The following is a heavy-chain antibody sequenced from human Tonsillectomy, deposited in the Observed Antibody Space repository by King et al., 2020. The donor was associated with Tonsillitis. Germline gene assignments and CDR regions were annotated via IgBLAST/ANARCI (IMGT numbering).Heavy chain of an antibody. V-gene: IGHV1-2*02. CDR1: GHPFTGYY. CDR3: ARDLNPGGPGTYYDAFDI. Sequence: QLVQSGAEVKKPGASVKISCKASGHPFTGYYLHWVRQAPGAGLEWRGWINLNSGGTNYAPRFQGRVTMTRDTSISTAYMELTRPRPNDTAMYYCARDLNPGGPGTYYDAFDIWGQGTMGTVS. J-gene: IGHJ3*02. D-gene: IGHD3-10*01. CDR2: INLNSGGT.